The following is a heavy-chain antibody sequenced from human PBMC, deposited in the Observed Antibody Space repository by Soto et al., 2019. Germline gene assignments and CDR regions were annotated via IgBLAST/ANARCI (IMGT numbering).Heavy chain of an antibody. V-gene: IGHV4-59*01. CDR1: GASISSSY. J-gene: IGHJ4*02. D-gene: IGHD7-27*01. Sequence: SETLSLTCTVSGASISSSYWSWIRRPPGKGLEWIGYIYHSGGTKYNPSLKSRVTISVDTSKNQFSVKLSSVTAADTAVYYCARVWGLDYIDSWGQGTRVTVSS. CDR3: ARVWGLDYIDS. CDR2: IYHSGGT.